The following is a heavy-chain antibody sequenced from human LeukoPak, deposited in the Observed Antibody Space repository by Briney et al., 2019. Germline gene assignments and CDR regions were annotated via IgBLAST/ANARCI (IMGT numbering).Heavy chain of an antibody. D-gene: IGHD3-22*01. CDR1: GFSFSTYW. Sequence: GGSLRLSCVASGFSFSTYWMSWVRQAPGKGLEWVANMKQDGGEKYYLDSVTGRFTISRDNAKNSLYLQMNSLRAEDTAVYYCARDANYHVSSDYYDAFDIWGQGTMVTVSS. CDR2: MKQDGGEK. CDR3: ARDANYHVSSDYYDAFDI. J-gene: IGHJ3*02. V-gene: IGHV3-7*01.